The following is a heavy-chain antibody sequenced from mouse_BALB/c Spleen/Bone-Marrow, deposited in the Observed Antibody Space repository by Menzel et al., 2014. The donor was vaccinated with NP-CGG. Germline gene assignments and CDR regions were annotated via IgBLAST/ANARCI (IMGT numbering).Heavy chain of an antibody. CDR2: ISSGSSTI. CDR3: ARSLLRLSYAMDY. Sequence: EVKLVESGGGLVQPGGSRKLSCAASGFTFSSFGMHWVRQAPEKGLEWVAYISSGSSTIYYADTVKGRFTISRDNPKNTLFLQMTSPRSEDTAMYYCARSLLRLSYAMDYWGQGTSVTVSS. D-gene: IGHD1-2*01. J-gene: IGHJ4*01. CDR1: GFTFSSFG. V-gene: IGHV5-17*02.